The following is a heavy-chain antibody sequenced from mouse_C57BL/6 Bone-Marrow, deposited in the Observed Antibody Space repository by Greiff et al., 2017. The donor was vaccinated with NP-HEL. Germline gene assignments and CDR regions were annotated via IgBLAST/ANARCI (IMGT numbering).Heavy chain of an antibody. Sequence: EVQGVESGAELVRPGASVKLSCTASGFNIKDDYMHWVKQRPEQGLEWIGWIDPENGDTEYASKFPGKATITAYPSSIPAFLHLSSLTSEDTAVYYCTTLLLFYAMDYWGQGTSVTVSS. J-gene: IGHJ4*01. CDR1: GFNIKDDY. D-gene: IGHD1-1*01. CDR3: TTLLLFYAMDY. CDR2: IDPENGDT. V-gene: IGHV14-4*01.